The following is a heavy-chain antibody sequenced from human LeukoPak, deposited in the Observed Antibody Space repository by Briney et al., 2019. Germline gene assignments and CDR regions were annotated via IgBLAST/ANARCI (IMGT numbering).Heavy chain of an antibody. CDR3: ATELRWKDH. D-gene: IGHD4-23*01. CDR2: MKPNSGNT. CDR1: GYTFTNYD. J-gene: IGHJ4*02. Sequence: ASVKVSCKASGYTFTNYDINWVRQASGQGLEWMGYMKPNSGNTGYAQKFQGRVTMTRDTSISTAYMELSSLTSEDTAVYYCATELRWKDHWGQGTLVTVSS. V-gene: IGHV1-8*01.